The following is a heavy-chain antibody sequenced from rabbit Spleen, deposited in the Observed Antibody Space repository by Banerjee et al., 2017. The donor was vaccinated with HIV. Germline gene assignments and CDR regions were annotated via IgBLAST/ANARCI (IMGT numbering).Heavy chain of an antibody. Sequence: QSLVESGGGLVKPGASLTLTCKASSFSFSDRDVMCWVRQAPGKGLEWIACINIVTGKSVYASWAKGRFTMSRTSSTTVTLQMTSLTAADTATYFCARDLVTAIGWNFALWGQGTLVTVS. J-gene: IGHJ4*01. V-gene: IGHV1S40*01. CDR1: SFSFSDRDV. CDR3: ARDLVTAIGWNFAL. CDR2: INIVTGKS. D-gene: IGHD7-1*01.